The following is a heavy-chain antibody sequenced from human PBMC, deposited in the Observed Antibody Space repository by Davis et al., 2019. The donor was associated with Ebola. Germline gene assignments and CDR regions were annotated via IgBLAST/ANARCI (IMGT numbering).Heavy chain of an antibody. Sequence: KVSCKGSGYIFTRNWIGWVRQMPGKGLEWMGIIYPGDSDTRYSPSFQGQVTISADKSFSTAYLQWSGLKASDTAMYYCARMGKSYYDSLWDYWGQGTLVTVSS. CDR2: IYPGDSDT. D-gene: IGHD3-10*01. CDR1: GYIFTRNW. V-gene: IGHV5-51*01. J-gene: IGHJ4*02. CDR3: ARMGKSYYDSLWDY.